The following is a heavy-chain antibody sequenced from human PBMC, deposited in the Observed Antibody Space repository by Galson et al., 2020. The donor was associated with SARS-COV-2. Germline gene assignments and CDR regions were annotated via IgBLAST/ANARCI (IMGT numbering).Heavy chain of an antibody. Sequence: ASETLSLTCTVTGGSVNGYYWSWVRQPPGKGLEWLGCVHSNGLTDYNPSLKSPVTMSLDTSKKQVSLRMTSVTAADTAVYFCTRGDPFYDGSGDILSTFLGYYYGLDVWGPGITVTVSS. CDR3: TRGDPFYDGSGDILSTFLGYYYGLDV. CDR1: GGSVNGYY. D-gene: IGHD2-21*02. CDR2: VHSNGLT. V-gene: IGHV4-59*02. J-gene: IGHJ6*02.